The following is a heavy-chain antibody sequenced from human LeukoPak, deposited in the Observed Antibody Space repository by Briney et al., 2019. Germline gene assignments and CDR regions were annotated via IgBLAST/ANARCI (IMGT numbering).Heavy chain of an antibody. CDR3: ARGGSEQWLSYYYYYYMDV. J-gene: IGHJ6*03. Sequence: ASVKVSCKASGYTFTSYDIIWVRQATGQGLEWMGWMNPNSGNTGYAQKFQGRVTITRNTSISTAYMELSSLRSEDTAVYYCARGGSEQWLSYYYYYYMDVWGKGTTVTVSS. CDR1: GYTFTSYD. D-gene: IGHD6-19*01. CDR2: MNPNSGNT. V-gene: IGHV1-8*03.